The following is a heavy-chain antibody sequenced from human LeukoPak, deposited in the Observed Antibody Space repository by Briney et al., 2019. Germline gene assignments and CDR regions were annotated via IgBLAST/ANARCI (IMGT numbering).Heavy chain of an antibody. CDR3: ARPEDCSSTSCYRGGYDY. J-gene: IGHJ4*02. D-gene: IGHD2-2*01. Sequence: GGSLRLSCAASGFTFSTYAMHWVRQAPGKGLEWVAITSNDESKKYYADSVKGRFTISRDNSKNTLYLQMNSLRAEDTAVYYCARPEDCSSTSCYRGGYDYWGQGTLVTVSS. CDR1: GFTFSTYA. V-gene: IGHV3-30*03. CDR2: TSNDESKK.